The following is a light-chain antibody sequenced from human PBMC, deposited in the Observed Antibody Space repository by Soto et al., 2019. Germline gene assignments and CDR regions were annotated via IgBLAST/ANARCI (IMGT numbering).Light chain of an antibody. CDR1: RSVDTDY. V-gene: IGKV3-20*01. Sequence: EIVLTQSPGSLSLSPGDSATLSCRASRSVDTDYLAWYQQSPGQAPRLVIFGASNRAPGIPDRFRGSGSGTDFTLTISRLEPEDFAIYYCQQYGSSPIFSFGPGTKVDVK. CDR3: QQYGSSPIFS. J-gene: IGKJ3*01. CDR2: GAS.